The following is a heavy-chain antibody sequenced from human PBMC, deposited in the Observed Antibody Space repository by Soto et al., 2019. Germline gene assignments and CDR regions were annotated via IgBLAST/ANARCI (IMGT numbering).Heavy chain of an antibody. V-gene: IGHV3-33*01. Sequence: GRSIRLSCAASGFTFSSYGMHWVLQAPGKGLEWVAVIWYDGSNKYYADSVKGRFTIPRDNSKNTLYLQMNSLRAEDTAVYYCARDSVGMDVWRQGSTVTVSS. CDR2: IWYDGSNK. CDR3: ARDSVGMDV. CDR1: GFTFSSYG. J-gene: IGHJ6*02.